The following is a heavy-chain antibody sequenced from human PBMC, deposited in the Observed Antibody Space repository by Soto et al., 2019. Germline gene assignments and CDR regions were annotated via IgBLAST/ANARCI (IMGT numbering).Heavy chain of an antibody. CDR1: GGSFSGYY. J-gene: IGHJ6*03. Sequence: SETLSLTCAVYGGSFSGYYWSWIRQPPGKGLEWIGEINHSGSTNYNPSLKSRVTISVDTSKNQFSLKLSSVTAADTAVYYCARVDWRNVLFSGTYYYYMDVWGKGTTVTV. CDR3: ARVDWRNVLFSGTYYYYMDV. D-gene: IGHD3-10*01. V-gene: IGHV4-34*01. CDR2: INHSGST.